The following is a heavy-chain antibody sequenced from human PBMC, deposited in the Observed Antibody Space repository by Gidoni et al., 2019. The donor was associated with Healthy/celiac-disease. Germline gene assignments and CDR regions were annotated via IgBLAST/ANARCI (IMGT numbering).Heavy chain of an antibody. CDR3: ARDQNVLLWFGELLPDAFDI. D-gene: IGHD3-10*01. J-gene: IGHJ3*02. CDR2: ISYDGSNK. Sequence: QVQLVVSGGGVVQPGRSLRLSCTASVFPFSSYGMHWVRQAPGKGLEWVAVISYDGSNKYYADSVKGRFTISRDNSKNTLYLQMNSLRAEDTAVYYCARDQNVLLWFGELLPDAFDIWGQGTMVTVSS. V-gene: IGHV3-30-3*01. CDR1: VFPFSSYG.